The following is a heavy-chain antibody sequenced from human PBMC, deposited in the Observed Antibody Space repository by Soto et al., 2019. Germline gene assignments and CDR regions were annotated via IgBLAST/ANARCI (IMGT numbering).Heavy chain of an antibody. D-gene: IGHD3-9*01. CDR2: SGSGGST. V-gene: IGHV3-23*01. CDR3: AKPNFDILTERYYYGMDV. CDR1: GFTFSNYA. Sequence: EVQLLESGGGLVQPGGSLRLSCAASGFTFSNYAMSWVRQAPGKGLEWVSSGSGGSTYYADSVKGRFTISRDNSKNTVYLQMNSLRAEDTAVYYCAKPNFDILTERYYYGMDVWGQGTTVTVSS. J-gene: IGHJ6*02.